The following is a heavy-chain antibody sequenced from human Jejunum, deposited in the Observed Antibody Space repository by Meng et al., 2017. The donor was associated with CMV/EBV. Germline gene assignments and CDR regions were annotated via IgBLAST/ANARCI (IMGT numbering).Heavy chain of an antibody. D-gene: IGHD3-3*01. CDR1: FTFSDFE. J-gene: IGHJ4*02. Sequence: FTFSDFEMTWVSQAPGQGLEWVSFIGNSETIYYADSVKGRFTISRDNAQNSLYLQMNYLSAEDTAVYFCARQNYDYWSDYSVFFDLWGPGTLVTVSS. CDR3: ARQNYDYWSDYSVFFDL. CDR2: IGNSETI. V-gene: IGHV3-48*03.